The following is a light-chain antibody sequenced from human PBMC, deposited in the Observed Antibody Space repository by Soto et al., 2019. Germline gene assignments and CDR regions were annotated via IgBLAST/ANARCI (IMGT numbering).Light chain of an antibody. J-gene: IGKJ5*01. CDR2: DAS. V-gene: IGKV3-20*01. Sequence: EIVLTQSPGTLSLSPGERATLSCRASQSVSNFLAWYQQKPGQAPRLLIYDASNRATGIPARFSGSGSGTDFTLTLSRLEPEDFAVYFCQQYDKSPITFGQGTRLEIK. CDR3: QQYDKSPIT. CDR1: QSVSNF.